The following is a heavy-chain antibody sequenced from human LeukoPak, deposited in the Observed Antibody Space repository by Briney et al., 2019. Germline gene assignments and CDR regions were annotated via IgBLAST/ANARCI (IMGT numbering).Heavy chain of an antibody. CDR2: ISAYNGNT. V-gene: IGHV1-18*01. D-gene: IGHD3-22*01. CDR3: ATMIVVVDDAFDI. J-gene: IGHJ3*02. Sequence: ASVKVSCKASGYTFTSYDINWVRQATGQGLEWMGWISAYNGNTNYAQKLQGRVTMTTDTSTSTAYMELRSLRSDDTAVYYCATMIVVVDDAFDIWGQGTMVTVSS. CDR1: GYTFTSYD.